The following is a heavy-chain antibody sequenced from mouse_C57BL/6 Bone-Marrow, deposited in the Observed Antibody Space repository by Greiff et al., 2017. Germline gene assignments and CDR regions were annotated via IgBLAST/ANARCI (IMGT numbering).Heavy chain of an antibody. CDR1: GYTFTDYY. CDR2: INPNNGGT. V-gene: IGHV1-26*01. J-gene: IGHJ4*01. CDR3: ARSSTGYYAIDY. Sequence: VQLQQSGPELVKPGASVKISCKASGYTFTDYYMNWVKQSHGKSLEWIGDINPNNGGTSYNQKFKGKDTLTVDKSSSTAYMELRSLTSEDSAVYYCARSSTGYYAIDYWGQGTSVTVSS. D-gene: IGHD4-1*02.